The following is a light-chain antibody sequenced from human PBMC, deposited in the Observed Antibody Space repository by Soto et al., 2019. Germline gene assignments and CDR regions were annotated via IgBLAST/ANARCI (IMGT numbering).Light chain of an antibody. J-gene: IGKJ1*01. Sequence: TLVLSPGERATLSCRASQSVTSYLAWYQQRPGQAPRLLIYEASSRATDTPARFSGSGSGTDFTLTICSLEPEDFAVDYCPHRAILPRTFGHGSML. CDR2: EAS. CDR3: PHRAILPRT. V-gene: IGKV3-11*01. CDR1: QSVTSY.